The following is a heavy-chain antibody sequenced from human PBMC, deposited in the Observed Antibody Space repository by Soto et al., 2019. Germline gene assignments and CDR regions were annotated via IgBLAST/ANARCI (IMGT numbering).Heavy chain of an antibody. CDR1: GDSINSVDHY. CDR3: ARLRWETENNWFDP. V-gene: IGHV4-30-4*01. CDR2: IYHSGST. D-gene: IGHD1-26*01. J-gene: IGHJ5*02. Sequence: SETLSLTCTVSGDSINSVDHYWSWIRQPRGKGLDLMGYIYHSGSTHYNPSLNSRLTISIDTSTNRFSLNLTSVTAADTAVYFCARLRWETENNWFDPWGQGALVTVSS.